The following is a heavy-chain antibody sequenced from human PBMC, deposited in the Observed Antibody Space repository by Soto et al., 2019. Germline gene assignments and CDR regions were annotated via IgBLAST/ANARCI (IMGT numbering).Heavy chain of an antibody. V-gene: IGHV3-21*06. CDR2: ISSTTNYI. J-gene: IGHJ4*02. CDR1: GFTFTRDS. CDR3: ARESEDLTSNFDY. Sequence: GGSLRLSCAASGFTFTRDSMNWVRQAPGKGLEWVSSISSTTNYIYYGDSMKGRFTISRDNAKNSLYLEMNSLRAEDTAVYYCARESEDLTSNFDYWGQGTLVTVSS.